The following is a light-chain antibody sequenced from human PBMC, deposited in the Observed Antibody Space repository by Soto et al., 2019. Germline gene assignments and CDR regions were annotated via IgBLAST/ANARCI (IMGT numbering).Light chain of an antibody. V-gene: IGLV1-44*01. CDR3: AAWDTDLNGWV. Sequence: QSVLTQAPSASVPSGQWVTISCSGSSSNVGGNSVSWFQQDPGSAPKLLIYTNDRRPSGVPDRFSGSKSGTSASLAISGLQSEDEAEYHCAAWDTDLNGWVFGGGTKLTVL. CDR2: TND. J-gene: IGLJ2*01. CDR1: SSNVGGNS.